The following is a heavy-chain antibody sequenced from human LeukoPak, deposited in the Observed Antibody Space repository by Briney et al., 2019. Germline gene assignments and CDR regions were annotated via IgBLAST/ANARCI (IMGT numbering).Heavy chain of an antibody. CDR3: ARLTGSYP. Sequence: SETLSLTCTVSGGSISSSSYYWGWIRQPPGKGLEWIGSTYYSGSTYYNPSLKSRVTISVDTSKNQFSLKPSSVTAADTAVYYCARLTGSYPWGQGTLVTVSS. CDR2: TYYSGST. V-gene: IGHV4-39*01. CDR1: GGSISSSSYY. D-gene: IGHD1-26*01. J-gene: IGHJ5*02.